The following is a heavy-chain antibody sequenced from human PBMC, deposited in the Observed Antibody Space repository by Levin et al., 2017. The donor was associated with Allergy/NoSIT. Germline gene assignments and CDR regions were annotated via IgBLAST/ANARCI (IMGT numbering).Heavy chain of an antibody. V-gene: IGHV4-59*08. CDR2: IYDSGST. CDR1: GGSISGSR. CDR3: ARHGGVLPHYSNDPYFDA. Sequence: SETLSLTCSVSGGSISGSRWSWIRQPPAKGLEWIGFIYDSGSTNYNPSLKSRITISIDTSTNRFSLRPNSVTAEDTAVYYCARHGGVLPHYSNDPYFDAWGQGTLVTVSA. J-gene: IGHJ4*02. D-gene: IGHD3-9*01.